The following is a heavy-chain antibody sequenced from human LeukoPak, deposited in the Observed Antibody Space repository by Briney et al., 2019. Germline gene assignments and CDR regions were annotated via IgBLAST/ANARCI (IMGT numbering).Heavy chain of an antibody. CDR2: IYYSGST. Sequence: PSQTLSLTCTVSGGSISSGDYYWSWNRQHPGKGLEWIGYIYYSGSTYYNASLKSRVTISVDTSKNQFSLDLSSVTAADTAVYYCASGRELTATLPFWGQGTLVTVSS. CDR3: ASGRELTATLPF. D-gene: IGHD1-7*01. J-gene: IGHJ4*02. CDR1: GGSISSGDYY. V-gene: IGHV4-31*03.